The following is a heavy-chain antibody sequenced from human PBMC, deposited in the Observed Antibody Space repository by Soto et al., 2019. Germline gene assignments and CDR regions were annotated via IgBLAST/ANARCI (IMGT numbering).Heavy chain of an antibody. CDR3: ARDYGNYAGDDAFAI. CDR1: GYTFTSYY. CDR2: INPSGGST. J-gene: IGHJ3*02. V-gene: IGHV1-46*03. D-gene: IGHD1-7*01. Sequence: GASVKVSCKASGYTFTSYYMHWVRQAPGQGLEWMGIINPSGGSTSYAQKFQGRVTMTRDTSTSTVYMELSSLRSEDTAVYYCARDYGNYAGDDAFAIWGQGTMVTVSS.